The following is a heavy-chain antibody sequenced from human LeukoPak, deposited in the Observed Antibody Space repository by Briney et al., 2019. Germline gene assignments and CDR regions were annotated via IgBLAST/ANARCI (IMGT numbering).Heavy chain of an antibody. Sequence: GGSLRLSCAASRFTFSNYAMHWVRQAPGKGLEHVSAISSNGGNTHYANSVKGRFTISGDNSKKTLYLQMNSLRAEDTAVYYCAKDQEVVAPPDAFDIWGQGTMVSVSS. D-gene: IGHD2-15*01. CDR2: ISSNGGNT. CDR1: RFTFSNYA. V-gene: IGHV3-64*01. J-gene: IGHJ3*02. CDR3: AKDQEVVAPPDAFDI.